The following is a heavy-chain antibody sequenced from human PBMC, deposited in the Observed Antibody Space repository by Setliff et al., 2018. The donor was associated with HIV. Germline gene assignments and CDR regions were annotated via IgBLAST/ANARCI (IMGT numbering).Heavy chain of an antibody. CDR2: IYHTGSA. D-gene: IGHD2-21*01. CDR3: VRERRTPSYSTSSGRTYQYNMDV. J-gene: IGHJ6*03. Sequence: SETLSLTCAVSGGFFSSTNWWGWVRQSPGKGLEWIGEIYHTGSANYNPSLTGRVIISGDKSKNQFSLKLKSLTAADTALYYRVRERRTPSYSTSSGRTYQYNMDVWGKGTTVTVSS. V-gene: IGHV4-4*02. CDR1: GGFFSSTNW.